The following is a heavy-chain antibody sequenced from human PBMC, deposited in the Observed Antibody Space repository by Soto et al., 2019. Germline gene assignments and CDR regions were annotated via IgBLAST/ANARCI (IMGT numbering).Heavy chain of an antibody. CDR1: GGSFNDYY. D-gene: IGHD3-10*01. J-gene: IGHJ6*03. CDR3: ARGEWMIRGADYYYYMDV. CDR2: INHKKKT. Sequence: SETLSLTCAVYGGSFNDYYWTWIRQPPGKGLEWIGEINHKKKTHYNPSIESQNTFSVDTSKNQFSLRMTSVTAADTALYYCARGEWMIRGADYYYYMDVWGKGTTVTVSS. V-gene: IGHV4-34*01.